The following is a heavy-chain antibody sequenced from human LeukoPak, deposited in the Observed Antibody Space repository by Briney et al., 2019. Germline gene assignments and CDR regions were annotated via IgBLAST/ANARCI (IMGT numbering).Heavy chain of an antibody. CDR3: ARGSTQFDY. CDR2: IHYSGST. Sequence: SETLSLTCTVSGGSISSSSYYWGWIRQPPGKALEWIGYIHYSGSTKYNPSLKSRVTISVDTSKNQFSLKLSSVTAADTAVYYCARGSTQFDYWGQGTLVTVSS. J-gene: IGHJ4*02. CDR1: GGSISSSSYY. V-gene: IGHV4-61*05.